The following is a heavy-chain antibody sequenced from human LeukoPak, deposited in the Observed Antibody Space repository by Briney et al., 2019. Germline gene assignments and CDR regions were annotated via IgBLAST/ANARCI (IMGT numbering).Heavy chain of an antibody. J-gene: IGHJ4*02. D-gene: IGHD3-10*01. CDR2: ISSNGGST. V-gene: IGHV3-64*01. CDR1: GFTFSSYA. CDR3: ARGGLLWFGELSGY. Sequence: GGSLRLSCAASGFTFSSYAMHWVRQAPGKGLEYVSVISSNGGSTYYANSVKGRFTVSRDNSKNTLYLQMGSLRAEDMAVYYCARGGLLWFGELSGYWGQGTLVTVSS.